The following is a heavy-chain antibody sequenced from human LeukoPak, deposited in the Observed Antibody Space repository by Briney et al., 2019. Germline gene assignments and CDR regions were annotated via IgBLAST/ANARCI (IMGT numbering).Heavy chain of an antibody. V-gene: IGHV2-70*11. D-gene: IGHD6-19*01. Sequence: SGPTLVNPTQTLTLTCTFSGFSLGTTGMCVTWFRQPPGKALEWLARIDWDDDKYYSTSLKTRLTISKDTSKGQVVLTLTNMDPVDTATYYCTRISPWPKRTAVARDFWGQGTLVTVSS. CDR3: TRISPWPKRTAVARDF. J-gene: IGHJ4*02. CDR1: GFSLGTTGMC. CDR2: IDWDDDK.